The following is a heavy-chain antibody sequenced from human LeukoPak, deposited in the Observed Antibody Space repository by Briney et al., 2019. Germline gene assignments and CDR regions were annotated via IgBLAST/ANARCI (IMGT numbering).Heavy chain of an antibody. J-gene: IGHJ3*02. D-gene: IGHD1-26*01. V-gene: IGHV3-9*01. CDR3: AKNKWELLVADAFDI. CDR2: ISWNSGSI. Sequence: GGSLRLSCAASGFTFDDYAMHWVRQAPGKGLEWVSGISWNSGSIGYADSVKGRFTISRDNAKNSLYLQMNSLRAEDTALYYCAKNKWELLVADAFDIWGQGTMVTVSS. CDR1: GFTFDDYA.